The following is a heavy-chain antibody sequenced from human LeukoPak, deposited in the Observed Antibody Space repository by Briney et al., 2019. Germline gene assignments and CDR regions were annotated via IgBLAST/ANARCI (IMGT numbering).Heavy chain of an antibody. CDR2: IESDASRT. CDR3: VKGGHKLDIQTTHYYYGLDV. V-gene: IGHV3-74*03. CDR1: GFTLSDHW. D-gene: IGHD4-17*01. Sequence: GGSLRLSCVASGFTLSDHWMYWVRQGPGRGLAHVSRIESDASRTTYADSVKGRFTISRDDAKNTMYLQMNSLRGEDTAVYHCVKGGHKLDIQTTHYYYGLDVWGQGTTVAVSS. J-gene: IGHJ6*02.